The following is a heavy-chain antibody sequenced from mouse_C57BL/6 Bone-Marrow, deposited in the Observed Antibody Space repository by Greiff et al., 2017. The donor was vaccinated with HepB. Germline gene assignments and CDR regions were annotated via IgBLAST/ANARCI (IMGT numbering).Heavy chain of an antibody. D-gene: IGHD1-1*01. CDR2: IYPRDGSS. J-gene: IGHJ1*03. Sequence: VQLVESDAELVKPGASVKISCKVSGYTFTGHTIHWMKQRPEQGLEWIGYIYPRDGSSRYNEKFKGKATLTEDKSSSTAYMQLNSLTSEDSAVFFCARRTTVGYFDVWGTGTTVTVSS. CDR1: GYTFTGHT. V-gene: IGHV1-78*01. CDR3: ARRTTVGYFDV.